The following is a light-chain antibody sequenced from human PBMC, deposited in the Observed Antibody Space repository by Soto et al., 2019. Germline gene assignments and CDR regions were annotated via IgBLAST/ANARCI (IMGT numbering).Light chain of an antibody. CDR2: DAS. Sequence: DIQMTQSTSTLSASVGDRVTITCRASQSISSWLAWYQQKPGKAHKLLIYDASSLESGVPSRFSGSGSGTEFSLAITSLKPDDFASYHCLQYNNQSGFTSGHGTQVPIK. V-gene: IGKV1-5*01. CDR1: QSISSW. J-gene: IGKJ3*01. CDR3: LQYNNQSGFT.